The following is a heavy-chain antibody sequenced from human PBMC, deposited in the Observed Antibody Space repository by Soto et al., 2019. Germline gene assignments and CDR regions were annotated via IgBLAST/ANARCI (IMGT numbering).Heavy chain of an antibody. D-gene: IGHD5-18*01. CDR3: ARDPLWGTAMVLWYFDL. CDR2: ISYDGSNK. CDR1: GFTFSSYG. J-gene: IGHJ2*01. V-gene: IGHV3-30*03. Sequence: PGGSLRLCCAASGFTFSSYGMHWVRQAPGKGLEWVAVISYDGSNKYYADSVKGRFTISRDNSKNMLYLQMNSLRAEDTAVYYCARDPLWGTAMVLWYFDLWGRGTLVTVSS.